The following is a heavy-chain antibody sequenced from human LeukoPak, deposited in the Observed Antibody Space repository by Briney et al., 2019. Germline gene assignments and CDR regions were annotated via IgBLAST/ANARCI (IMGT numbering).Heavy chain of an antibody. J-gene: IGHJ6*02. D-gene: IGHD6-25*01. CDR3: AREGALVMRLQEKMASADYYYGMDV. V-gene: IGHV1-2*02. Sequence: ASVKVSCKASGYSFTGYYMHWVRQAPGQGLEWMGWINPNSGGTNYAQKFQDRVTMTRDTSISTVYMELTRPTSDDTAVFYCAREGALVMRLQEKMASADYYYGMDVWGQGTTVTVSS. CDR2: INPNSGGT. CDR1: GYSFTGYY.